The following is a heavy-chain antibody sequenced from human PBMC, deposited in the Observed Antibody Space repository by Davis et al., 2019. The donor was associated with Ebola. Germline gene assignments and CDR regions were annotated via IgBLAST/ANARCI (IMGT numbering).Heavy chain of an antibody. V-gene: IGHV5-51*01. Sequence: WESPKISCKGSGYRFTSYWIGWVRQLPGKGLEWMGIIYPGDSDTRYSPSFQGQVTISADKSISTAYLQWSSLKASDTAMYYCARQLAYYYYMDVWGKGTTVTVSS. CDR1: GYRFTSYW. CDR2: IYPGDSDT. J-gene: IGHJ6*03. D-gene: IGHD6-13*01. CDR3: ARQLAYYYYMDV.